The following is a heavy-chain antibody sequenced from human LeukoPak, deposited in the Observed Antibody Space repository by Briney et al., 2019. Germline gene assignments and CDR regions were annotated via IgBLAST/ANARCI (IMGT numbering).Heavy chain of an antibody. CDR3: ARAPDYYDSSGYFDY. D-gene: IGHD3-22*01. Sequence: SVKVSCKASGGTFSSYAISWVRLAPGQGLEWMGRIIPIFGTANYAQKFQGRVTITADKSTSTAYMELSSLRSEDTAVYYCARAPDYYDSSGYFDYWGQGTLVTVSS. V-gene: IGHV1-69*06. CDR2: IIPIFGTA. J-gene: IGHJ4*02. CDR1: GGTFSSYA.